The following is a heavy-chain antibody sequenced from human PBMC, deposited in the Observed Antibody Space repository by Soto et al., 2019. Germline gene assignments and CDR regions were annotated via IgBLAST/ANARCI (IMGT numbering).Heavy chain of an antibody. CDR3: AKAGRVTMVRGVTPPDY. Sequence: GGSLRLSCAASGFTVSSNYMSWVRQAPGKGLEWVSVIYSGGSTYYADSVKGRFTISRDNSKNTLYLQMNSLRAEDTAVYYCAKAGRVTMVRGVTPPDYWGQGTLVTVSS. V-gene: IGHV3-53*01. J-gene: IGHJ4*02. CDR2: IYSGGST. D-gene: IGHD3-10*01. CDR1: GFTVSSNY.